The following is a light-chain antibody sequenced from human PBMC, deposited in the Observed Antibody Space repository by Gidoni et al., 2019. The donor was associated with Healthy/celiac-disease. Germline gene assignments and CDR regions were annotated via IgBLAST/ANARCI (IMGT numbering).Light chain of an antibody. CDR2: KAS. CDR1: QSISSW. Sequence: DIQMNQSPSTLSASVGDRVTIPCRASQSISSWLAWYQQKPGKAPKLLIYKASSLESGVPSRFSGSGAGTEFTLTISSLQPDDFATYYCQQYNSYPLTFGGGTKVEIK. J-gene: IGKJ4*01. V-gene: IGKV1-5*03. CDR3: QQYNSYPLT.